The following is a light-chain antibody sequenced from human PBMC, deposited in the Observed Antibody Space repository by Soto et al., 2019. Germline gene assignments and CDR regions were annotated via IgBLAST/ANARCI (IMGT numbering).Light chain of an antibody. V-gene: IGKV3-20*01. CDR1: QSISSSY. CDR3: QQYVSSPWT. Sequence: EIVLTQSPGTLSLSPGERATLSCRASQSISSSYLAWYQQKPGQAPRLLIYGASSRATGIPDRFSGSGSGTDFTLTISRLEPEDFAVYYCQQYVSSPWTFGQGTYVEIK. CDR2: GAS. J-gene: IGKJ1*01.